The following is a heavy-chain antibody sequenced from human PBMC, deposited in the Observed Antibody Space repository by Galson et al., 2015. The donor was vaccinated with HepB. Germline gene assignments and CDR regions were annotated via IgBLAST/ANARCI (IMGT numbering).Heavy chain of an antibody. J-gene: IGHJ3*02. V-gene: IGHV3-23*01. CDR3: AKALDDYGDYESDAFDI. D-gene: IGHD4-17*01. CDR2: ISGSGGST. Sequence: SLRLSCAASGFTFSSYAMSWVRQAPGKGLEWVSAISGSGGSTYYADSVKGRFTISRDNSKNTLYLQMNSLRAEDTAVYYCAKALDDYGDYESDAFDIWGQGTMVTVSS. CDR1: GFTFSSYA.